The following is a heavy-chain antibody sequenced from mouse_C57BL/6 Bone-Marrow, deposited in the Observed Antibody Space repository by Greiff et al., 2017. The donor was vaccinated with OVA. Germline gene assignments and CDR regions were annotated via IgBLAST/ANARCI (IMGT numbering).Heavy chain of an antibody. Sequence: DVQLVESGGGLVQPGGSLKLSCAASGFTFSDYGMAWVRQAPRKGPEWVAFISNLAYSIYYADTVTGRFTISRENAKNTLYLEMSSLRSEDTAMYYCARRGNYGSSYGYFDVWGTGTTVTVSS. V-gene: IGHV5-15*04. CDR1: GFTFSDYG. CDR3: ARRGNYGSSYGYFDV. D-gene: IGHD1-1*01. CDR2: ISNLAYSI. J-gene: IGHJ1*03.